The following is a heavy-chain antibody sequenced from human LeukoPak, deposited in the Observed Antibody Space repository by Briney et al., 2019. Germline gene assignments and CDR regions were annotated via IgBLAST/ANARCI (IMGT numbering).Heavy chain of an antibody. D-gene: IGHD6-19*01. CDR3: AIWGLDSSGPAISYNWFDP. Sequence: GASVKVSCKASGGTFSSYAISWVRQAPGQGLEWMGGIIPIFGTANYAQKFQGRVTITADESTSTAYMELSSLRSEDTAVYYCAIWGLDSSGPAISYNWFDPWGQGTLVTVSS. CDR2: IIPIFGTA. J-gene: IGHJ5*02. CDR1: GGTFSSYA. V-gene: IGHV1-69*13.